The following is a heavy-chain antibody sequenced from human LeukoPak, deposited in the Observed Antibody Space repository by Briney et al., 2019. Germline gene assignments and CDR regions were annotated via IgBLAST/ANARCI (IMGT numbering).Heavy chain of an antibody. D-gene: IGHD2-2*01. J-gene: IGHJ4*02. V-gene: IGHV3-23*01. Sequence: GGSLRLSCAASGFTFSSYAMSWVRQAPGKGLEWVSSISGSGGSTYYADSVKGRFTISRDNSKNTLYLQMNGLRVDDTAVYYCATSSGGYCSSTSCYAHYWGQGTLVTVSS. CDR3: ATSSGGYCSSTSCYAHY. CDR2: ISGSGGST. CDR1: GFTFSSYA.